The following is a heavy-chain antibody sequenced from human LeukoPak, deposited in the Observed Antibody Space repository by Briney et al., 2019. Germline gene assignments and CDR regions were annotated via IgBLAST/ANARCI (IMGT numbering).Heavy chain of an antibody. CDR1: GFTFSNAW. Sequence: PGGSLRLSCAASGFTFSNAWMSWVRQAPGKGLEWVSAISGSGGSTYYADSVKGRFTISRDNSKNTLYLQMNSLRAEDTAVYYCAKVFMYYYDSSGPNWFDPWGQGTLVTVSS. V-gene: IGHV3-23*01. D-gene: IGHD3-22*01. CDR2: ISGSGGST. CDR3: AKVFMYYYDSSGPNWFDP. J-gene: IGHJ5*02.